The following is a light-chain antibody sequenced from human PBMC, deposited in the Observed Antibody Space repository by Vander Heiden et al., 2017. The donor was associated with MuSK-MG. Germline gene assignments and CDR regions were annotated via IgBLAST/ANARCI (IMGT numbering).Light chain of an antibody. CDR1: QSVSSY. Sequence: EIVLTQSPATLSLSPGERATLSCRASQSVSSYLAWYQQKPGQAPRLLIYDASNRATGIPARFSGSGSGTDFTLTISSLEPEDFAVYYCQQRSNWLITFGRGTKVEIK. CDR2: DAS. J-gene: IGKJ4*01. V-gene: IGKV3-11*01. CDR3: QQRSNWLIT.